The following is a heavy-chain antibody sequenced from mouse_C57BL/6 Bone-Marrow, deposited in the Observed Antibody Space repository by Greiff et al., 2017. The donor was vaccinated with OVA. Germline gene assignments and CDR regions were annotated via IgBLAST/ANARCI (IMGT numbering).Heavy chain of an antibody. V-gene: IGHV10-1*01. CDR1: GFSFNTYA. CDR3: VRQRGLWYFDV. Sequence: EVMLVESGGGLVQPKGSLKLSCAASGFSFNTYAMNWVRQAPGTGLEWVARIRSKSNNYATYYADSVKDRFTISRDDSESMLYLQMNNLKTEDTAMYYCVRQRGLWYFDVWGTGTTVTVSS. J-gene: IGHJ1*03. CDR2: IRSKSNNYAT.